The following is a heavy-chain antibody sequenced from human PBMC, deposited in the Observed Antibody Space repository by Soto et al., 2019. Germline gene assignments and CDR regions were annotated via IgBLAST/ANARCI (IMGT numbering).Heavy chain of an antibody. Sequence: PGGSLRLSCAASGFTFSNYAMNWVRQAPGKGLEWVSSIGQTPTNTYYADSVKGRFTISRDSSKNTVYLQMNSLRAEDTAVYYCAGEPKGGTYDMDVWGQGTTVTVSS. D-gene: IGHD1-26*01. CDR1: GFTFSNYA. CDR2: IGQTPTNT. CDR3: AGEPKGGTYDMDV. J-gene: IGHJ6*02. V-gene: IGHV3-23*01.